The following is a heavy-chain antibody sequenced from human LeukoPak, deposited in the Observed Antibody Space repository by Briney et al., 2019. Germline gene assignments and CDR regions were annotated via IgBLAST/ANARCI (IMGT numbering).Heavy chain of an antibody. Sequence: GWSLRLSCEASGFTFGSHAMYWVRQAPGKGLEWVAGIFGSGGSPHYADSVKGRSTISRDNPRNTVYLQINSLRDDDTAVYYCGKTTVGYSSGQRPAWPVDFWGQGTLVTVSS. CDR2: IFGSGGSP. V-gene: IGHV3-23*01. CDR3: GKTTVGYSSGQRPAWPVDF. J-gene: IGHJ4*02. CDR1: GFTFGSHA. D-gene: IGHD5-18*01.